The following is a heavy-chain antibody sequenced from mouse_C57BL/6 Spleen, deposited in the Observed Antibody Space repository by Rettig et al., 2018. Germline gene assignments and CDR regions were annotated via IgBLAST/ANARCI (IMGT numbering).Heavy chain of an antibody. J-gene: IGHJ1*03. V-gene: IGHV5-16*01. CDR3: ARVGRNWYFDV. Sequence: LKSRFIISRDNAKNILYLQMSSLKSEDTATYYCARVGRNWYFDVWGTGTTVTVSS.